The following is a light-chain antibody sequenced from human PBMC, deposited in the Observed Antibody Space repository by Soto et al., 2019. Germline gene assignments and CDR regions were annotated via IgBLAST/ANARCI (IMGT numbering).Light chain of an antibody. Sequence: EIVVTQSPALLSVSPGERVTLSCRASQSVISSIAWYQQKLGQAPRLLIYGASTRATGIPARFSGSGSGTGFFLTISILQSEDFEIYYCQHYNNWLGTFGGGTKVDIK. CDR1: QSVISS. V-gene: IGKV3-15*01. J-gene: IGKJ4*01. CDR3: QHYNNWLGT. CDR2: GAS.